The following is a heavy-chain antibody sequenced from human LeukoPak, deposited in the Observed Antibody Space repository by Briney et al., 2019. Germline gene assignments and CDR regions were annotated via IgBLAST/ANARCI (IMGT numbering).Heavy chain of an antibody. D-gene: IGHD6-13*01. CDR1: GFTFSSYA. Sequence: PGRSLRLSCAASGFTFSSYAMHWVRQAPGKGLEWVAVISYDGSNKYYADSVKGRFTISRDNSKNTLYLQMNSLRAEDTAVYYCARVPIAAAGNVDDYWGQGTLVTVSS. V-gene: IGHV3-30*04. J-gene: IGHJ4*02. CDR2: ISYDGSNK. CDR3: ARVPIAAAGNVDDY.